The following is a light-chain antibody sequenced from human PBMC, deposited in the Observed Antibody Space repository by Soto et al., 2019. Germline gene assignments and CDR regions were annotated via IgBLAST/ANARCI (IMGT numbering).Light chain of an antibody. J-gene: IGLJ2*01. CDR3: ATWDDSLSGVV. CDR1: SSNIGSNY. V-gene: IGLV1-47*01. CDR2: MNN. Sequence: QAVVTQPPSASGTPGQRVTISCSGSSSNIGSNYVYWYHQLPGTAPKVLMYMNNERPSGVPDRFSGSKSGTSASLAISGLRSEDESDYYCATWDDSLSGVVFGGGTKLTVL.